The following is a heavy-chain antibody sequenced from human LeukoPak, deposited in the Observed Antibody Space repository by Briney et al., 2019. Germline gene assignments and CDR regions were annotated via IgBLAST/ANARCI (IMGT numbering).Heavy chain of an antibody. J-gene: IGHJ3*02. CDR1: GGSISSGSSH. CDR3: ARHQWVPAFDI. CDR2: IYTTGST. V-gene: IGHV4-61*09. D-gene: IGHD1-26*01. Sequence: SETLSLTCTVSGGSISSGSSHWSWIRQPAGKGLEWIGHIYTTGSTNYNPSLKSRVTISVDTSKNQFSLKLSSMTAADTAVYYCARHQWVPAFDIWGQGTIVTVSS.